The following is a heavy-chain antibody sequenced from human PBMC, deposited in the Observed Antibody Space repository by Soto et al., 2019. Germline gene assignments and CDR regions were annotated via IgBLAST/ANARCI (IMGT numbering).Heavy chain of an antibody. D-gene: IGHD6-13*01. J-gene: IGHJ4*01. CDR1: GFTFSSHD. CDR2: IWFDGSYE. CDR3: ARAISRWSALDY. Sequence: QVQLVESGGGVVQPGTSLRLSCAASGFTFSSHDMHWVRQAPGKGLECVAVIWFDGSYEYYADSVKGRFTISRDNSKNTQFMQINSLRAEDTAVYSCARAISRWSALDYWGHGTRVTVSS. V-gene: IGHV3-33*01.